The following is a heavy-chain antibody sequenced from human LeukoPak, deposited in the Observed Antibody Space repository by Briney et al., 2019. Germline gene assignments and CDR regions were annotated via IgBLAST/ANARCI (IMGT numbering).Heavy chain of an antibody. Sequence: PGGSLRLSCAASGFTVSSNYMSWVRQAPGKGLGWVSVIYSGGSRYYADSVKGRFTVSRDNSKNTLYLQMNSLRAEDTAVYFCAKDALVATSHFDSWGQGTLVTVSS. CDR2: IYSGGSR. CDR3: AKDALVATSHFDS. J-gene: IGHJ4*02. CDR1: GFTVSSNY. D-gene: IGHD5-12*01. V-gene: IGHV3-53*01.